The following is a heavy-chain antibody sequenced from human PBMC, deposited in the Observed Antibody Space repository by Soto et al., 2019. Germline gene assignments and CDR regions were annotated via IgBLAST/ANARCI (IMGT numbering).Heavy chain of an antibody. CDR3: ARSQGSSTSLEIYYYYYYGMDV. CDR1: GGTFGSYA. CDR2: IIPIPGTA. J-gene: IGHJ6*02. V-gene: IGHV1-69*01. D-gene: IGHD2-2*01. Sequence: QVQLVQSGAEVKKPGSSVKVSCKASGGTFGSYAISWVRQAPGQGLGGMGGIIPIPGTANNAQKFQGRVTIAADESTSTAYMELSSLRSEDTAVYYCARSQGSSTSLEIYYYYYYGMDVWGQGTTVTVSS.